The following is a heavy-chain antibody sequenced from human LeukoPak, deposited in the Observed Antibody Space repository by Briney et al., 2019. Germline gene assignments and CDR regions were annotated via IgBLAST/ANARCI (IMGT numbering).Heavy chain of an antibody. CDR1: GFTFSSYA. V-gene: IGHV3-7*01. CDR2: IKEDGSEK. J-gene: IGHJ4*02. CDR3: ASGRQLGY. D-gene: IGHD6-13*01. Sequence: GGSLRLSCAASGFTFSSYAMSWVRQAPGKGLEWVANIKEDGSEKYYVDSVKGRFTISRDNARNSLYLQMNSLRAEDTAVYYCASGRQLGYWGQRTLVTVSS.